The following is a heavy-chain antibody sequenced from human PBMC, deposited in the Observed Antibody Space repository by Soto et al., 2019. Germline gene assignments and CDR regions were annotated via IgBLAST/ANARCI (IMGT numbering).Heavy chain of an antibody. CDR3: ARDYDSSGYNNWFDP. Sequence: ESGGGVVQPGRSLRLSCAASGFTFNTYGMHWVRQAPGKGLEWVAVIWFDGSNKYYADSVKGRFTISRDNSKSTLYLQMNSLRAEDTAVYYCARDYDSSGYNNWFDPWGQGTLVTVSS. J-gene: IGHJ5*02. V-gene: IGHV3-33*01. CDR2: IWFDGSNK. D-gene: IGHD3-22*01. CDR1: GFTFNTYG.